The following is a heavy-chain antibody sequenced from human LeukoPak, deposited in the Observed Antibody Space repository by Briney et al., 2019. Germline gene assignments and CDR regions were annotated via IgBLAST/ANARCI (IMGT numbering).Heavy chain of an antibody. CDR2: IYYSGST. Sequence: ASETLSLTCTVSGGSISSSSYYWGWIRQPPGKGLEWIGSIYYSGSTYYNPSLKSRVTISVDTSKNQFSLKLSSVTAADTAVYYCARQSRSSSYPRYFSYWGQGTLVTVSS. J-gene: IGHJ4*02. CDR3: ARQSRSSSYPRYFSY. CDR1: GGSISSSSYY. V-gene: IGHV4-39*01. D-gene: IGHD3-22*01.